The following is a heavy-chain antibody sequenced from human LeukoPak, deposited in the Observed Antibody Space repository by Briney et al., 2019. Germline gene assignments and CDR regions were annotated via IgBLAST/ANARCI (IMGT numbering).Heavy chain of an antibody. Sequence: ASVKVSCKASGYTFTSYYMHWVRQAPGQRLEWMGWINAGNGNTKYSQKFQGRVTITRDTSASTAYMELSSLRSEDTAVYYCARDRPPYYYDSSGYLGYWGQGTLVTVSS. V-gene: IGHV1-3*01. CDR3: ARDRPPYYYDSSGYLGY. CDR2: INAGNGNT. J-gene: IGHJ4*02. CDR1: GYTFTSYY. D-gene: IGHD3-22*01.